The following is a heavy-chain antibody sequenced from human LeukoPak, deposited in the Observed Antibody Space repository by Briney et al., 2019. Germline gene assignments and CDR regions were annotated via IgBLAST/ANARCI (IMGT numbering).Heavy chain of an antibody. CDR3: AISYYDYVWGSYRPTFDY. D-gene: IGHD3-16*02. V-gene: IGHV4-39*07. CDR1: GGSISSTNSC. Sequence: SETLSLTCTVSGGSISSTNSCWGWIRQPPGKGLESIGTIHYSGSTYYNPSLKSRVTISVDTSKNQFSLKLSSVTAADTAVYYCAISYYDYVWGSYRPTFDYWGQGTLVTVSS. J-gene: IGHJ4*02. CDR2: IHYSGST.